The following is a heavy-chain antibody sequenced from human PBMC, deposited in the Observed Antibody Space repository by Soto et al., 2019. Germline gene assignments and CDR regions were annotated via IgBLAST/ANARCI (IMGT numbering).Heavy chain of an antibody. CDR3: ARVSAGYWYFDL. V-gene: IGHV4-59*01. D-gene: IGHD6-19*01. CDR1: GGSISSYY. Sequence: QVQLQESGPGLVKPSETLSLTCTVSGGSISSYYWSWIRQPPGKGLEWIGYIYYSGSTNYNPFLKSRVTISVDTSKNQFSLKLSSVPAADTAVYYCARVSAGYWYFDLWGRGTLVTVSS. CDR2: IYYSGST. J-gene: IGHJ2*01.